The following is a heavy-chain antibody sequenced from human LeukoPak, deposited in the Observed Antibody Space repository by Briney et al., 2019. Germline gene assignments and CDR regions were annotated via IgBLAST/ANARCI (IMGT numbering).Heavy chain of an antibody. CDR1: GGSFSGYY. D-gene: IGHD3-16*02. V-gene: IGHV4-34*01. J-gene: IGHJ6*03. CDR2: INHSGST. Sequence: SETLSLTCAVYGGSFSGYYWSWIRQPPGKGLEWIGEINHSGSTNYNPSLKSRVTISVDTSKNQFSLKLSSVTAADTAVYYCARVTDYVWGSYHYYYYYMDVWGKGTTVTVSS. CDR3: ARVTDYVWGSYHYYYYYMDV.